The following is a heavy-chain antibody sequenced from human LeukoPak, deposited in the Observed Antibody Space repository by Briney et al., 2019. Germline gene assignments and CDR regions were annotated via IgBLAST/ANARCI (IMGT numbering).Heavy chain of an antibody. J-gene: IGHJ6*02. D-gene: IGHD3-9*01. CDR3: ANDILTGYYTGYYYGMDV. V-gene: IGHV3-23*01. Sequence: QPGRSLRLSCAASGFTFSSYAMSSGRQAPGKRLEWGSAISGSGGSTSSADSVKGRFTISRDHSKNTLYLQLNSLRAEDTAVYYCANDILTGYYTGYYYGMDVWGQGTTVTVSS. CDR1: GFTFSSYA. CDR2: ISGSGGST.